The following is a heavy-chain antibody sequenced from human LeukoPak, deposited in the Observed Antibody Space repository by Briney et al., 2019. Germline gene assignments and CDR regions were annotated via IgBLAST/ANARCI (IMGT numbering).Heavy chain of an antibody. D-gene: IGHD3-16*01. J-gene: IGHJ5*02. CDR3: ARTSHESVLYWSDP. CDR2: ISGYNGNT. V-gene: IGHV1-18*01. Sequence: ASVKVSCKASGYTFTTYGIGWVRQAPGQGLEWMGWISGYNGNTNYAQKFQGRVTMTTDTSTSTAYMELRSLRSEGTAVYYCARTSHESVLYWSDPWGQGTLVNVSS. CDR1: GYTFTTYG.